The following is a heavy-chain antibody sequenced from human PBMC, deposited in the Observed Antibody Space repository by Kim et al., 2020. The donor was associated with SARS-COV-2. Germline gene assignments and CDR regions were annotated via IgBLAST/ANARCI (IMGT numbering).Heavy chain of an antibody. CDR2: IWYDGSNK. CDR3: AKGSRIQLCPRGPYYYDYSMDV. CDR1: GFTFSSYG. J-gene: IGHJ6*04. V-gene: IGHV3-33*06. D-gene: IGHD5-18*01. Sequence: GGSLRLSCAASGFTFSSYGMHWVRQAPGKGLEWVAVIWYDGSNKYYADSVKGRFTISRDNSKNTLYLQMNSLRAEDTAVYYCAKGSRIQLCPRGPYYYDYSMDVWGEGTTGTVSS.